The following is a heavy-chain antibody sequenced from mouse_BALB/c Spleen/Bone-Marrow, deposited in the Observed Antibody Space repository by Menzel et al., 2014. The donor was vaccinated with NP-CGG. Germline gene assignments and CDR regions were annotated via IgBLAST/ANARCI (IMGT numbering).Heavy chain of an antibody. D-gene: IGHD2-13*01. CDR3: ARVGDSDYAMDY. CDR1: GFSLTHYG. Sequence: VQLQQSGPGLVAPSQSLSITCTVSGFSLTHYGVHWVRQPPGKGLEWLGVIWAGGSTNYISAFMSRLSISKDNSKSQVFLKIHSLQTDDTAMYFCARVGDSDYAMDYWGQRTSVTVSS. CDR2: IWAGGST. J-gene: IGHJ4*01. V-gene: IGHV2-9*02.